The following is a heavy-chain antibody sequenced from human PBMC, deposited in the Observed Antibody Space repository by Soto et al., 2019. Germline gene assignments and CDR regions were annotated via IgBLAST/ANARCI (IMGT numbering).Heavy chain of an antibody. J-gene: IGHJ6*02. CDR3: AASIFYYGMGV. CDR1: GYTFTNYW. Sequence: GESLKISCKGSGYTFTNYWIGWVRQMPGKGPEWMGIIYPGDSDTKYNPSFQGQVTISADKSITTTYLQWSSLKASDTAIYYCAASIFYYGMGVWGQGTTVTVSS. CDR2: IYPGDSDT. V-gene: IGHV5-51*01.